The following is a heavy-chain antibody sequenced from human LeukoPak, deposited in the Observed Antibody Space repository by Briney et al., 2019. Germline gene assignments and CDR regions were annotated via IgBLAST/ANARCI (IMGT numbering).Heavy chain of an antibody. CDR1: GGSISSYY. V-gene: IGHV4-59*12. CDR3: ARARGSWYGATRDGTPYYYYYMDV. D-gene: IGHD6-13*01. J-gene: IGHJ6*03. CDR2: IYYSGST. Sequence: KPSETLSLTCTVSGGSISSYYWSWIRQPPGKGLEWIGYIYYSGSTNYNPSLKSRVTISVDTSKNQFSLKLSSVTAADTAVYYCARARGSWYGATRDGTPYYYYYMDVWGKGTTVTVSS.